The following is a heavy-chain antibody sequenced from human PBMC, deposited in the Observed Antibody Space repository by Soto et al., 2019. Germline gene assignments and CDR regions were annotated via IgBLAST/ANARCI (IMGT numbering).Heavy chain of an antibody. Sequence: GASVKVSCKASGYTFTGYYMHWVRQAPGQGLEWMGWINPNSGCTNYAQKFQGRVTMTRDTSISTAYMELSRLRSDDTAVYYCARLKSRWGSYRYGMDVWGQGTTVTVSS. CDR1: GYTFTGYY. CDR3: ARLKSRWGSYRYGMDV. J-gene: IGHJ6*02. D-gene: IGHD3-16*02. CDR2: INPNSGCT. V-gene: IGHV1-2*02.